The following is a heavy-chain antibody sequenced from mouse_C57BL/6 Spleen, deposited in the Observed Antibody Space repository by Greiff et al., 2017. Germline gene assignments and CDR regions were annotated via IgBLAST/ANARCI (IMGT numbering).Heavy chain of an antibody. V-gene: IGHV5-17*01. CDR3: ARAHYYGSSYFPFAY. Sequence: EVKLMESGGGLVKPGGSLKLSCAASGFTFSDYGMHWVRQAPEKGLEWVAYISSGSSTIYYADTVKGRFTISRDNAKNTLFLQMTSLRSEDTAMYYCARAHYYGSSYFPFAYWGQGTLVTVSA. J-gene: IGHJ3*01. CDR2: ISSGSSTI. CDR1: GFTFSDYG. D-gene: IGHD1-1*01.